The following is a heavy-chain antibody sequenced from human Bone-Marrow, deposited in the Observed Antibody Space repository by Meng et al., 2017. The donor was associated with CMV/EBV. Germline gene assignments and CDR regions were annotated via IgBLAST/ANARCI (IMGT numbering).Heavy chain of an antibody. CDR3: ARDEEIFGVVGPFDP. CDR2: IIPIFGTA. V-gene: IGHV1-69*06. CDR1: GGTFSSYA. Sequence: SVKVSCKASGGTFSSYAISWVRQAPGQGLEWMGGIIPIFGTANYAQKFQGRVTITADKSTSTAHMELSSLRSEDTAVYYCARDEEIFGVVGPFDPWGQGTLVTVYS. J-gene: IGHJ5*02. D-gene: IGHD3-3*01.